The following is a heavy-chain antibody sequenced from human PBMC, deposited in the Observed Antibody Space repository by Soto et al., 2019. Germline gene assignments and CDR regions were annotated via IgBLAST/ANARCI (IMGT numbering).Heavy chain of an antibody. Sequence: GASVKVSCKAIGYSFTSHYMHWVRQAPGQGLEWMGTIYPGGVNIGYAQKFKGRVTMTKDTSTSTVYMELNSLTSEDTAVYYCARDGGGFFDYCGQRTLVTVSA. CDR3: ARDGGGFFDY. CDR2: IYPGGVNI. CDR1: GYSFTSHY. J-gene: IGHJ4*02. D-gene: IGHD3-16*01. V-gene: IGHV1-46*01.